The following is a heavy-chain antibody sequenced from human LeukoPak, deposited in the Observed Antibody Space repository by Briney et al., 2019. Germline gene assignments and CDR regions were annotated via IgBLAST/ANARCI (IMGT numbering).Heavy chain of an antibody. CDR1: GGSITNSH. J-gene: IGHJ4*02. CDR3: ARDHGNYFDY. CDR2: IYHSGSTNYNSGST. Sequence: SETLSLTCTVSGGSITNSHCSWIRQSPGKGLEWIGNIYHSGSTNYNSGSTNYNPSLKSRVSISVDTSRNQFSLKLSSVTAADTAVYYCARDHGNYFDYWGQGTLVTVSS. V-gene: IGHV4-59*01. D-gene: IGHD1-26*01.